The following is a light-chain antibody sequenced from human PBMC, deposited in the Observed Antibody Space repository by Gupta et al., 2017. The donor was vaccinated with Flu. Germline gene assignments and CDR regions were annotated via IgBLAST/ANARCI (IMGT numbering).Light chain of an antibody. CDR2: ANN. Sequence: QSVLPQPPSVSAAPGQKVTISCSGSSSNIGHNYVSWYQQLPGTAPKLLIYANNKRPSGIPDRFSGSKSGTSATLGITGLQSGDEADYYCGTWDSSLSAVVFGGGTKLTVL. CDR3: GTWDSSLSAVV. V-gene: IGLV1-51*02. CDR1: SSNIGHNY. J-gene: IGLJ2*01.